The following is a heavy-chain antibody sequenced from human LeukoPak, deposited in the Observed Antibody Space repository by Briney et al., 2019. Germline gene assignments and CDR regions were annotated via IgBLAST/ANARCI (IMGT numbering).Heavy chain of an antibody. V-gene: IGHV1-18*01. D-gene: IGHD3-22*01. J-gene: IGHJ2*01. Sequence: GSSVKVSCKASGYTFTSYGISWVRQAPGQGLEWMGWISVYNGNTNYAQKLQGRVTMTTDTSTSTAYMELRSLRSDDTAVYYCARDNWAPTRAYYYDSSGYQGSDWYFDLWGRGTLVTVSS. CDR3: ARDNWAPTRAYYYDSSGYQGSDWYFDL. CDR2: ISVYNGNT. CDR1: GYTFTSYG.